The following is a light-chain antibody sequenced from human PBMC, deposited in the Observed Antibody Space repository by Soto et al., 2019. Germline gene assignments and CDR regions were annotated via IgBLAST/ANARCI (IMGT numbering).Light chain of an antibody. V-gene: IGKV3-11*01. CDR1: QSVSSNN. Sequence: EIVLTQSPGTLSLSPGERATLSWRASQSVSSNNLVWYQQKPGQAPRLLIYDASNRATGIPARFSGTGSGTDFTLTINNLEPEDFAVYYCQVRTNWSIAFGRGTRLEIK. CDR2: DAS. J-gene: IGKJ5*01. CDR3: QVRTNWSIA.